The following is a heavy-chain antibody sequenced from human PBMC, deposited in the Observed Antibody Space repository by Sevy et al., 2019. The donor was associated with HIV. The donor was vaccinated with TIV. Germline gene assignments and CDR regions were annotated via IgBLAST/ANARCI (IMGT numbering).Heavy chain of an antibody. J-gene: IGHJ6*02. CDR1: GFTFSNAW. CDR2: IKSKTDGGTT. CDR3: TPVSGRRVLWFGETHYYYGMDV. V-gene: IGHV3-15*07. Sequence: GGCLRLSCAASGFTFSNAWMNWVRQAPGKGLEWVGRIKSKTDGGTTDYAAPVKGRFTISRDDSKNTLYLQMNSLKTEDTAVYYCTPVSGRRVLWFGETHYYYGMDVWGQGTTVTVSS. D-gene: IGHD3-10*01.